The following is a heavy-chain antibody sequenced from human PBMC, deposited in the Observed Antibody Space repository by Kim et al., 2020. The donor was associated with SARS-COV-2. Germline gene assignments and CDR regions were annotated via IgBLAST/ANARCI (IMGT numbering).Heavy chain of an antibody. J-gene: IGHJ4*02. CDR3: ASYLTTVTTMVDY. Sequence: YAQKLQGRVTMTRDTSISTAYMELSRLRSDDTAVYYCASYLTTVTTMVDYWGQGTLVTVSS. D-gene: IGHD4-17*01. V-gene: IGHV1-2*02.